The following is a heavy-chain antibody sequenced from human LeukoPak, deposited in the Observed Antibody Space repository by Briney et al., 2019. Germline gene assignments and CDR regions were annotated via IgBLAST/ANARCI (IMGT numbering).Heavy chain of an antibody. V-gene: IGHV3-74*01. D-gene: IGHD1-26*01. CDR1: GFSFSSDW. CDR3: ARGLMGATLFDY. J-gene: IGHJ4*02. CDR2: INSDGSIT. Sequence: GGSLRLSCAASGFSFSSDWMHWVRQVPGKGLVWVSRINSDGSITDYADSVRGRFTISRDDAKNTLYLQMNSLRAEDTAVYYCARGLMGATLFDYWGQGTLVTVSS.